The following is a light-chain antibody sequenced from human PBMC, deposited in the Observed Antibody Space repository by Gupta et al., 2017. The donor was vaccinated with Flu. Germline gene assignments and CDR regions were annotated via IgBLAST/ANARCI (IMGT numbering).Light chain of an antibody. V-gene: IGKV3-20*01. Sequence: PGERATLSCRASQSVSSSYLAWYQQKPGQAPRLLIYGASSRATGIPDRFSGSGSGTDFTLTISRLEPEDFAVYYCQQYGSSPPRTFGQGTK. CDR1: QSVSSSY. CDR3: QQYGSSPPRT. J-gene: IGKJ1*01. CDR2: GAS.